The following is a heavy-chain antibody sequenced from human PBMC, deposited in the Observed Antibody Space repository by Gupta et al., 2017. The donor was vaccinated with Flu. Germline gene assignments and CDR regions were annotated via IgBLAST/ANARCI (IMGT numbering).Heavy chain of an antibody. CDR1: GFTFSSYS. V-gene: IGHV3-48*02. CDR3: AGDGRSAFDI. Sequence: EVQLVESGGGLVQPGGSLRLSCAASGFTFSSYSMNWVRQAPGKWLEWVSYISSSSSTIDDADFVKGRFTISRDNAKNSLSMKMNSMRDEDTAVYYWAGDGRSAFDIWGQWTMVTVSS. CDR2: ISSSSSTI. J-gene: IGHJ3*02.